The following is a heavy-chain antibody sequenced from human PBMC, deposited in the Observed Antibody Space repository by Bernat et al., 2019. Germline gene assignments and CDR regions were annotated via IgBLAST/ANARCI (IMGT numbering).Heavy chain of an antibody. Sequence: EVQLVESGGGLVKPGGSLRLSCAASGFTFSSYSMNWVRQAPGKGLGWVSSISSSSSYIYYADSVKGRFTISRDNAKNSLYLQMNSLRAEDTAVYYCARLVERTERRFDYWGQGTLVTVSS. J-gene: IGHJ4*02. CDR3: ARLVERTERRFDY. V-gene: IGHV3-21*01. D-gene: IGHD1-1*01. CDR2: ISSSSSYI. CDR1: GFTFSSYS.